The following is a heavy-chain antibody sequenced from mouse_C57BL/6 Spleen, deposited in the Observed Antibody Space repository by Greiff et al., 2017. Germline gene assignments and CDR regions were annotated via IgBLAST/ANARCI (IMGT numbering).Heavy chain of an antibody. V-gene: IGHV1-22*01. CDR2: INPNNGGT. CDR3: ARGLTGTYYVDY. Sequence: EVQLQQSGPELVKPGASVKMSCKASGYTFTDYNMHWVKQSHGKSLEWIGYINPNNGGTSYNQKFKGKATLTVNKSSSTAYMELRSLTSEDSAVYYCARGLTGTYYVDYWGQGTTLTVSS. CDR1: GYTFTDYN. D-gene: IGHD4-1*01. J-gene: IGHJ2*01.